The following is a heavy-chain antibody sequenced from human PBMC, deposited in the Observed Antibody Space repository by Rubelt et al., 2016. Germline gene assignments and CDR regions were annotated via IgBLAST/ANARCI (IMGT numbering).Heavy chain of an antibody. CDR3: ARGHYYGSGSYSRY. J-gene: IGHJ4*02. Sequence: GLLKPSETLSLTCAVSGGSFSGYYWSWIRQPPGKGLEWIGEIDHSGSTNYNPSLKSRVTISVDTSKHQFSLKLSSVTAADTAVYYCARGHYYGSGSYSRYWGQGTLVTVSS. D-gene: IGHD3-10*01. CDR2: IDHSGST. V-gene: IGHV4-34*01. CDR1: GGSFSGYY.